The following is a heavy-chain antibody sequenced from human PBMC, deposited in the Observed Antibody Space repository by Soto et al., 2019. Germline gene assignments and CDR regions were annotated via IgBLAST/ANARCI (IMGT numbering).Heavy chain of an antibody. D-gene: IGHD3-10*01. CDR3: VSGDWASHSEY. J-gene: IGHJ4*02. CDR1: VFTFSSYA. CDR2: ISSNGGST. V-gene: IGHV3-64D*06. Sequence: PXGSLRLSCSSSVFTFSSYAMHCVRQAPGKGLEYVSAISSNGGSTYYADSVKGRFTISRDNSKNTLYLQMSSLRAEDTAVYYCVSGDWASHSEYWGQGTLVNVSS.